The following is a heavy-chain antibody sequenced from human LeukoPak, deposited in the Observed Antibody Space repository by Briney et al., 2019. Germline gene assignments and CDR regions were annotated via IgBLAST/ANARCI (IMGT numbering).Heavy chain of an antibody. CDR3: ARDVLTTFGYFSAADDF. CDR1: GYTFTGYY. J-gene: IGHJ4*02. CDR2: INPNSGGT. Sequence: ASVKVSCKASGYTFTGYYMHWVRQAPGQGLEWMGWINPNSGGTSYAQKFQGRVTMTRDTSTGTAYMELSRLRSDDTAMYYCARDVLTTFGYFSAADDFWGQGTLVTVSS. V-gene: IGHV1-2*02. D-gene: IGHD3-10*02.